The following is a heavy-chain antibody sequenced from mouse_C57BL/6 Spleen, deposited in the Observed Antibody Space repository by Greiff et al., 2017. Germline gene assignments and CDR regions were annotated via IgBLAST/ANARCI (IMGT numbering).Heavy chain of an antibody. CDR2: IWRGGST. D-gene: IGHD4-1*01. V-gene: IGHV2-5*01. CDR1: GFSLTSYG. CDR3: AKNGLGGFAY. Sequence: QVQLQQSGPGLVQPSQSLSITCTVSGFSLTSYGVHWVRQSPGKGLEWLGVIWRGGSTDYNAAFMSRLRITKDNSKSQVFFKMNSLQADDTAIYYCAKNGLGGFAYWGQGTLVTVSA. J-gene: IGHJ3*01.